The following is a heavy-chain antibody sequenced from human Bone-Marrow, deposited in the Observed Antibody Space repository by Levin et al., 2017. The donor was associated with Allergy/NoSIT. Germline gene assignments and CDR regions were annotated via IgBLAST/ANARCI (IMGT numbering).Heavy chain of an antibody. Sequence: ASVKVSCKASGYTFTGYYMHWVRQAPGQGLEWMGWINPNSGATNYAQKFQGRVTMTRDTSISTAYMELSRLRSDDTAVYYCAKYNYDSSGYHYYFDYWGQGTLVTVSS. J-gene: IGHJ4*02. D-gene: IGHD3-22*01. CDR3: AKYNYDSSGYHYYFDY. V-gene: IGHV1-2*02. CDR1: GYTFTGYY. CDR2: INPNSGAT.